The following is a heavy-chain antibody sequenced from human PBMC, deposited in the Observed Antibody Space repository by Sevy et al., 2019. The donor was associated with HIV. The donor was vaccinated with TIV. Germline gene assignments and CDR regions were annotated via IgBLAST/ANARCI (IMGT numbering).Heavy chain of an antibody. CDR2: ISYDGSNK. J-gene: IGHJ4*02. CDR1: GFTFSSYG. Sequence: GGSLRLSCAASGFTFSSYGMHWVRQAPGKGLEWVAVISYDGSNKYYADSVKGRFTISRDNSKNTLYLQMNSLRAEDTAVYYCAKPARLGGNYFDYWGQGTLVTVSS. D-gene: IGHD6-6*01. CDR3: AKPARLGGNYFDY. V-gene: IGHV3-30*18.